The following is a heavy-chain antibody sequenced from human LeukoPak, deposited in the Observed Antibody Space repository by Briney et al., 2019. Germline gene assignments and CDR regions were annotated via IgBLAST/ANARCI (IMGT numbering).Heavy chain of an antibody. CDR3: AKDRSTWFYFDY. D-gene: IGHD2-2*01. V-gene: IGHV3-43*02. Sequence: PGGSLRLSCAASGFTFDNYATHWVRQVPGKGLEWVSLISANGDNPYYADSVKGRFTISRDNSKNSLFLQLNSLRTDDTAVYYCAKDRSTWFYFDYWGQGTLVTVSS. J-gene: IGHJ4*02. CDR1: GFTFDNYA. CDR2: ISANGDNP.